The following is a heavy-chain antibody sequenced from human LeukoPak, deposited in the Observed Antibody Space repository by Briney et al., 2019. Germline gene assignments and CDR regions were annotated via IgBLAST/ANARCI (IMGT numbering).Heavy chain of an antibody. CDR1: GFTFSSYS. Sequence: PGGSLRLSCAASGFTFSSYSMNWVRQAPGKGLEWVPSISSSSSYIYYADSVKGRFTISRDNAKNSLYLQMNSLRAEDTAVYYCASFNTYSSGWYDYWGQGTLVTVSS. D-gene: IGHD6-19*01. CDR3: ASFNTYSSGWYDY. V-gene: IGHV3-21*01. CDR2: ISSSSSYI. J-gene: IGHJ4*02.